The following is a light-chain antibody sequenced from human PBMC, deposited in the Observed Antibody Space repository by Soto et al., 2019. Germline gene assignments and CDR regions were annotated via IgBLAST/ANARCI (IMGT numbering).Light chain of an antibody. CDR1: SSNIGAGYD. Sequence: QSVLTQPPSVSGAPGQRVTISCTGSSSNIGAGYDVHWYQQLPGTAPKLLIYGNSNRPSGVRDRFSGSKSGTSASLAITWLQAEDEADYYCRSYDSSLSGWVFGGGTKLTVL. CDR3: RSYDSSLSGWV. CDR2: GNS. J-gene: IGLJ2*01. V-gene: IGLV1-40*01.